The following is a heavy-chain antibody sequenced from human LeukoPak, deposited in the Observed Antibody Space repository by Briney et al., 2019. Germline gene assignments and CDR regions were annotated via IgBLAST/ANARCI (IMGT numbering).Heavy chain of an antibody. CDR2: IYYSGST. J-gene: IGHJ4*02. CDR1: GGSISSSSYY. V-gene: IGHV4-39*07. CDR3: ARASEGIGFFDY. Sequence: SETLSLTCTVSGGSISSSSYYWGWIRQPPGKGLEWIGSIYYSGSTYYNPPLKSRVTISVDTSKNQFSLKLSSVTAADTAVYYCARASEGIGFFDYWGQGILVTVSS. D-gene: IGHD2-2*03.